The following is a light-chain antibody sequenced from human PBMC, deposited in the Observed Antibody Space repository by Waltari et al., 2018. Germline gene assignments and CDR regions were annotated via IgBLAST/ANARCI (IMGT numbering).Light chain of an antibody. CDR2: EAS. CDR1: QSVGRA. J-gene: IGKJ1*01. CDR3: QMYVRLPVT. Sequence: EIVLTQSPGTLALSPGERATLSCRASQSVGRALAWYQQKPGQAPRLLIYEASSRATGRVDKCSGSGSGTDFSLTISRVEPEDFAVYFCQMYVRLPVTFGQGTKVEVK. V-gene: IGKV3-20*01.